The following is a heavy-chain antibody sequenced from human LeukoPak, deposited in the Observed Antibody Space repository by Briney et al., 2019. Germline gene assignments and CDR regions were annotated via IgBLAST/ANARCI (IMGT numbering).Heavy chain of an antibody. CDR2: INPSGDST. CDR1: GYTFTSYY. Sequence: ASVKVSCKASGYTFTSYYMHWVRQAPGQGLEWMGIINPSGDSTSYEQRFQGRLTMTRDTSTNTVYMELSSLRSEDTAVYYCARHPSPQLHYFDYWGQGTLVTVSS. CDR3: ARHPSPQLHYFDY. J-gene: IGHJ4*02. V-gene: IGHV1-46*01. D-gene: IGHD2-2*01.